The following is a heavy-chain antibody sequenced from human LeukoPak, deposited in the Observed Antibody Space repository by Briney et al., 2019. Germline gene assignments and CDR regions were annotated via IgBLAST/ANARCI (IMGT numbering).Heavy chain of an antibody. D-gene: IGHD3-22*01. J-gene: IGHJ5*02. CDR2: ISSSSSYI. Sequence: PGGSLRLSCAASGFTFSSYSMNWVRQAPGKGLEWVSSISSSSSYIYYADSVKGRFTISRDNAKNSLYLQMNSLRAEDTAVYYCARDGDYYDSQFDPWGQGTLVTVSS. CDR1: GFTFSSYS. CDR3: ARDGDYYDSQFDP. V-gene: IGHV3-21*01.